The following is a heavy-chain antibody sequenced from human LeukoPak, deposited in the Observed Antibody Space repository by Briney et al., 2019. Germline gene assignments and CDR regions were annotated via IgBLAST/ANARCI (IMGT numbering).Heavy chain of an antibody. D-gene: IGHD6-19*01. Sequence: ASVKVSCKASGYTFTSYGISWVRQAPGQGLEWMGWISAYNGNTNYAQKLQGRVTMTRDMSTSTVYMELSSLRSEDTAVYYCARGPSGGWYGNSLGYWGQGTLVTVSS. J-gene: IGHJ4*02. CDR1: GYTFTSYG. CDR2: ISAYNGNT. V-gene: IGHV1-18*01. CDR3: ARGPSGGWYGNSLGY.